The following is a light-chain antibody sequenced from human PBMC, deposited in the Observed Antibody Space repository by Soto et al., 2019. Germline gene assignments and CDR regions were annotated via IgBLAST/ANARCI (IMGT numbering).Light chain of an antibody. CDR3: QQRSNWPPIT. Sequence: EIVLTQSPATLSLSPGERATLCCRASQSVSSYLAWYQQKPGQAPRLLIYDASNRATGIPARFSGSGSGTDFTLTISSLEPEDFAVYYCQQRSNWPPITFGQGTRLE. J-gene: IGKJ5*01. CDR1: QSVSSY. CDR2: DAS. V-gene: IGKV3-11*01.